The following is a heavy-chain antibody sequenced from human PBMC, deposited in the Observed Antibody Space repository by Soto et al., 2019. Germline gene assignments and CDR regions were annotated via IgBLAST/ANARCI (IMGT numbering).Heavy chain of an antibody. Sequence: DVQLLESGGGLVQPGGSLTLSCAASRFTFSDFAMSWVRQVAGKGLEWVSSTGGGGSDTYYADSVKGRFTISRDNSKNTLYLQMDGLRDEDTAIYYCAKDAVPYNGKWDWFDSWGQGTLVIVSS. D-gene: IGHD1-20*01. J-gene: IGHJ5*01. V-gene: IGHV3-23*01. CDR1: RFTFSDFA. CDR2: TGGGGSDT. CDR3: AKDAVPYNGKWDWFDS.